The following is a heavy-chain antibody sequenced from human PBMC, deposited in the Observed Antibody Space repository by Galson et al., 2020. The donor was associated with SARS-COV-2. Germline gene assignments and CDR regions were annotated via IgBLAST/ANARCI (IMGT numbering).Heavy chain of an antibody. CDR1: GYTLTELS. J-gene: IGHJ5*02. D-gene: IGHD2-2*02. V-gene: IGHV1-24*01. CDR3: ATGGRYCSSTSCYMVWFDP. Sequence: ASVKVSCKVSGYTLTELSMHWVRQAPGKGLEWMGGFDPEDGETIYAQKFQGRVTMTEDTSTDTAYMELSSLRSEDTAVYYCATGGRYCSSTSCYMVWFDPWGQGTLVTVSS. CDR2: FDPEDGET.